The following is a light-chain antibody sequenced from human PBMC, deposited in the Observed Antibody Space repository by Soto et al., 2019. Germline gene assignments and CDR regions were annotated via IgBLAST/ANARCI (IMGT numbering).Light chain of an antibody. V-gene: IGLV2-8*01. CDR2: EVT. CDR3: SSYAGSNNFVL. Sequence: HSALTQPPSASGSPGQSVTISCSGTSSDVGGYNYVSWYQQHPGKAPKLIIYEVTKRPSGVPDRFSGSKSGNTASLTVSGLQAEDETDYYCSSYAGSNNFVLFGGGTKVTVL. CDR1: SSDVGGYNY. J-gene: IGLJ2*01.